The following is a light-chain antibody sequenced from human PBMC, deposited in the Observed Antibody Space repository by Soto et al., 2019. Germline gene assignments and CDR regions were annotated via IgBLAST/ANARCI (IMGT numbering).Light chain of an antibody. Sequence: EIVLTQSPATLSLSPGERATLSCRASQSVGTFLAWYQQKPGQAPRLLIFDASNRATGITARCSGTGSGTEYPLTNSSVVPEDFAVYYYQHRTSWPRTFGQGTKLDIK. J-gene: IGKJ2*01. CDR3: QHRTSWPRT. V-gene: IGKV3-11*01. CDR1: QSVGTF. CDR2: DAS.